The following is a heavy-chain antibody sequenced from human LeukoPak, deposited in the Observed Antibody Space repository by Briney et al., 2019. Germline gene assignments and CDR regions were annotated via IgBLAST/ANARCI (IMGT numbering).Heavy chain of an antibody. CDR3: ARAGSGWYNWFDP. CDR1: GYTFTSYG. V-gene: IGHV1-18*01. D-gene: IGHD6-19*01. CDR2: ISAYNGNT. J-gene: IGHJ5*02. Sequence: GASVKVSCKASGYTFTSYGISWVRQAPGQGLEWMGWISAYNGNTNYAQKLQGRVTMTRDMSTSTVYMELSSLRSEDTAVYYCARAGSGWYNWFDPWGQGTLVTVSS.